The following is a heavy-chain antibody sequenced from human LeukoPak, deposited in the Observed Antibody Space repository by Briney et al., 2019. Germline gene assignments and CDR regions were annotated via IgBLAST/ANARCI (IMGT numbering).Heavy chain of an antibody. V-gene: IGHV1-2*02. J-gene: IGHJ6*03. CDR3: ARLRGYSGYDSVTNYYYYMDV. Sequence: ASVKVSCKASGYTFTGYYMHWVRQAPGQGLEWMGWINPNSGGTNYAQKFQGRVTMTRDTSISTAYMELRSLRSDDTAVYYCARLRGYSGYDSVTNYYYYMDVWGKGTTVTVSS. CDR2: INPNSGGT. D-gene: IGHD5-12*01. CDR1: GYTFTGYY.